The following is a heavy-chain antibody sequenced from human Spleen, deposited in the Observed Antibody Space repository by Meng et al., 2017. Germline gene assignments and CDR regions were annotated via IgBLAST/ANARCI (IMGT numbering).Heavy chain of an antibody. CDR3: ARDEDISAAGKLFGDY. V-gene: IGHV1-2*06. CDR1: GYTFPDYY. D-gene: IGHD6-25*01. CDR2: INPKSGDT. J-gene: IGHJ4*02. Sequence: QLRLGQAGADVKNPGASVTLSCKSSGYTFPDYYIHWVPRAPGQGLEWMGRINPKSGDTHYAQKFQARVTMTGDTSISTAYMELSGLRSDDTAMYYCARDEDISAAGKLFGDYWGQGTLVTVSS.